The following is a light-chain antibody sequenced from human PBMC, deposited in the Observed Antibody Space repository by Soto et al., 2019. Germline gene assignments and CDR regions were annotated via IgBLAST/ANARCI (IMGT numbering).Light chain of an antibody. CDR2: EVS. Sequence: LTQPASVSVSPGQSITISCTGTSSDVGGFNYVSWYQHHPGKAPKLMIYEVSNRPSGVSNRFSGSKSGNTASLTISGLQAEDEADYYCSSYTSSSTYVFGTGTKVTVL. V-gene: IGLV2-14*01. CDR1: SSDVGGFNY. CDR3: SSYTSSSTYV. J-gene: IGLJ1*01.